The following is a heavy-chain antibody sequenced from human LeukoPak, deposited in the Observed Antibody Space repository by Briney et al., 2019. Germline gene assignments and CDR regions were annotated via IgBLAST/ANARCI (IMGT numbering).Heavy chain of an antibody. Sequence: TGGSLRLSCAASGFSFTNYAMSWVRQAPGRGPEWLSSMKGGGEKFYADSVKGRFTLSRDDSKNTLYLQMNSLRAEDTAVYYCARPILPRDYYYYGMDVWGQGTTVTVSS. D-gene: IGHD2-15*01. CDR2: MKGGGEK. V-gene: IGHV3-23*01. J-gene: IGHJ6*02. CDR3: ARPILPRDYYYYGMDV. CDR1: GFSFTNYA.